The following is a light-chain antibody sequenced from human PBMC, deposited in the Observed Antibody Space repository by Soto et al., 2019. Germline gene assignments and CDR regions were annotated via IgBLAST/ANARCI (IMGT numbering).Light chain of an antibody. CDR1: TSNIGNNY. J-gene: IGLJ3*02. CDR2: DDD. Sequence: QSVLTQPPSVAAAPGQQVTISCSGSTSNIGNNYVSWYRQFPGTAPKVLIYDDDKRPSGLPDRFSGSKSGTSATLGISELQTGDEANYYCATWDSSLRVVLFGGGTQLTVL. CDR3: ATWDSSLRVVL. V-gene: IGLV1-51*01.